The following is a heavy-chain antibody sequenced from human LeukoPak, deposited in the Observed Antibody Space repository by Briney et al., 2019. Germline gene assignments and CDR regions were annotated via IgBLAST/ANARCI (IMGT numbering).Heavy chain of an antibody. V-gene: IGHV1-24*01. D-gene: IGHD3-22*01. CDR3: ALPDYYDSSGYYDY. CDR2: FDPEDGET. CDR1: GYTLTELS. Sequence: ASVKVSCKVSGYTLTELSMHWVRQAPGKGLEWMGGFDPEDGETIYAQKFQGRVTMTEDASTDTAYMELSSLRSEDTAVYYCALPDYYDSSGYYDYWGQGTLVTVSS. J-gene: IGHJ4*02.